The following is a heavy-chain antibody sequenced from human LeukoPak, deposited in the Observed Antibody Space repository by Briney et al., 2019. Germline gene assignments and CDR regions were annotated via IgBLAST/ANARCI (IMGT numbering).Heavy chain of an antibody. Sequence: SETLSLTCAVYGGSFSGYYWSWIRQPPGKGLEWIGEINHSGSTNYNPSLKSRVTISVDTSKTQFSLKLSSVTAADTAVYYCARGLGSGSSPVDYWGQGTLVTVSS. J-gene: IGHJ4*02. CDR1: GGSFSGYY. D-gene: IGHD3-10*01. CDR3: ARGLGSGSSPVDY. V-gene: IGHV4-34*01. CDR2: INHSGST.